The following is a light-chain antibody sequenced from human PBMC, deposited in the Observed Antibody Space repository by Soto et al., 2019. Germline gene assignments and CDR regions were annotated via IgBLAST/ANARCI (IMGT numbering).Light chain of an antibody. J-gene: IGKJ1*01. Sequence: EIVLTQSPDTLSLSPGERATPSCRASQSVSSSYLAWYQQKPGQAPRLLIYGASSRATGIPDRFSGSGSGTDFTLTVSRLEPEDSAVYYCQQYGGSPWTFGQGTKVDIK. V-gene: IGKV3-20*01. CDR2: GAS. CDR3: QQYGGSPWT. CDR1: QSVSSSY.